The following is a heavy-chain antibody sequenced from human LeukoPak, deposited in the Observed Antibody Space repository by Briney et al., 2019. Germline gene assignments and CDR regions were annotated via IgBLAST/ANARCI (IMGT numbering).Heavy chain of an antibody. D-gene: IGHD6-19*01. V-gene: IGHV3-7*01. CDR3: TRDSGRFRLDY. CDR1: GFTFSSYG. J-gene: IGHJ4*02. CDR2: INEDGSEK. Sequence: GGSLRLSCAASGFTFSSYGMHWVRQAPGKGLEWVASINEDGSEKYYVDSVKGRFTVSRDNAKNSLYLQMNSLRVEDTAVYYCTRDSGRFRLDYWGQGILVTVSS.